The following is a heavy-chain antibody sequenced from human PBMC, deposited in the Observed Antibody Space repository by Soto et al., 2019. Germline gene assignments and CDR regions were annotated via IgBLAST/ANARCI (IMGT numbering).Heavy chain of an antibody. J-gene: IGHJ4*02. CDR1: GFTISSYG. D-gene: IGHD2-2*01. CDR3: AKDRGRFLQYCSSTSCPPVAAADY. V-gene: IGHV3-30*18. Sequence: GGSLRLSCAASGFTISSYGMHWVRQAPGKGLEWVAVTSYDGSNKYYADSVKGRFTISRDNSKNTLYLQMNSLRAEDTAVYYCAKDRGRFLQYCSSTSCPPVAAADYWGQGTLVTVSS. CDR2: TSYDGSNK.